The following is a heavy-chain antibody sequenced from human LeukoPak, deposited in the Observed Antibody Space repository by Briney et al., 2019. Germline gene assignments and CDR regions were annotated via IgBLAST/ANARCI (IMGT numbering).Heavy chain of an antibody. Sequence: SSETLSLTCAVYGGSFSGYYWSWIRQPPGKGLEWIGEINHSGSTNYNPSLKSRVTISVKTSKNQFSLKLSSVTAADTAIYYCARVTGYMIEDYFDYWGQGTLVTVSS. CDR3: ARVTGYMIEDYFDY. V-gene: IGHV4-34*01. CDR1: GGSFSGYY. J-gene: IGHJ4*02. CDR2: INHSGST. D-gene: IGHD3-22*01.